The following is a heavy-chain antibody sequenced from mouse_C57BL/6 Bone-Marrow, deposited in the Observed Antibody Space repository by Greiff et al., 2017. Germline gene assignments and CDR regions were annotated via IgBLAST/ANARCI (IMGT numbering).Heavy chain of an antibody. V-gene: IGHV2-9-1*01. Sequence: VQLVESGPGLVAPSQSLSITCTVSGFSLTSYAISWVRQPPGKGLEWLGVIWPGGGTNYNSALKSRLSISKDNSKSQVFLKMNSLQTDDTARYYCARKDYYASFAYWGQGTLVTVSA. CDR3: ARKDYYASFAY. D-gene: IGHD1-1*01. CDR2: IWPGGGT. J-gene: IGHJ3*01. CDR1: GFSLTSYA.